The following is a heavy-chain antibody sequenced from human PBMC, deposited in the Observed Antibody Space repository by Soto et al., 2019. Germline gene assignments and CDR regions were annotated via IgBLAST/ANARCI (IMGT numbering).Heavy chain of an antibody. CDR2: INHSRST. CDR1: GGSFSGYY. CDR3: ARERRKYYYDSSGYYAKTWYYYGMDV. D-gene: IGHD3-22*01. V-gene: IGHV4-34*01. Sequence: SETLSLTCAVYGGSFSGYYWSWIRQPPGKGLEWIGEINHSRSTNYNPSLKSRVTISVDTSKNQFSLKLSSVTAADTAVYYCARERRKYYYDSSGYYAKTWYYYGMDVWGQGTTVTVSS. J-gene: IGHJ6*02.